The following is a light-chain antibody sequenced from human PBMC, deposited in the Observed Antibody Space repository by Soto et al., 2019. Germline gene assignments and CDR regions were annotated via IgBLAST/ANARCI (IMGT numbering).Light chain of an antibody. CDR1: QSINKW. Sequence: IQMKLSAAALSASIEDRVTITCRASQSINKWLAWHQQKPGKAPKLLIYDASSLQSGVPPRFSGSGSGTEFTLTIRSLQPDDIATYYCQHYNSYSEAFGQGTKVDIK. V-gene: IGKV1-5*01. CDR3: QHYNSYSEA. J-gene: IGKJ1*01. CDR2: DAS.